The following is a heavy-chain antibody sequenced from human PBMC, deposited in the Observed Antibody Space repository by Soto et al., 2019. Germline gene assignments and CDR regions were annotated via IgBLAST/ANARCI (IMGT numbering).Heavy chain of an antibody. CDR2: MNPINGAT. CDR1: GSDFNAYD. CDR3: GRGPTPRAPAAGTPYYYAIDV. V-gene: IGHV1-8*02. Sequence: SVQVSCKASGSDFNAYDINWVSQASGQGLEWMGWMNPINGATGTARRFQGRVSLSRNTATGTAYLELTRLRSDDTAVYYCGRGPTPRAPAAGTPYYYAIDVWGQGTTVTVS. D-gene: IGHD6-13*01. J-gene: IGHJ6*02.